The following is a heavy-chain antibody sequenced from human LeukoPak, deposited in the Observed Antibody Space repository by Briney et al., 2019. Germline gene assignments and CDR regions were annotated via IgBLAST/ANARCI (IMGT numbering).Heavy chain of an antibody. J-gene: IGHJ4*02. CDR2: IYPGDSDT. CDR3: ARHEVGYYGSGDRHFDY. Sequence: GESLKISCKGSGYSFTSYWIGWVRQMPGKGLEWMGIIYPGDSDTRYSPSFQGQVTISADKSISTAYLQWSSLKTSDTAMYYCARHEVGYYGSGDRHFDYWGQGTLVTVSS. V-gene: IGHV5-51*01. D-gene: IGHD3-10*01. CDR1: GYSFTSYW.